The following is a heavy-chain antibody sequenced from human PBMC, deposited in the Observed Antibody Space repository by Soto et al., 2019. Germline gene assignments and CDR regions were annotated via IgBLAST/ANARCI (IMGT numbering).Heavy chain of an antibody. CDR1: GFTFSNAW. D-gene: IGHD3-16*02. J-gene: IGHJ4*02. Sequence: PGGSLRLSCAASGFTFSNAWMNWVRQAPGKGLEWVGRIKSKTDGGTTDYAAPVKGRFTISRDDSKNTLYLQMNSLKTEDTAVYYCTTETLYVWGSYRPVSIYDYWGQGTLVTVSS. V-gene: IGHV3-15*07. CDR3: TTETLYVWGSYRPVSIYDY. CDR2: IKSKTDGGTT.